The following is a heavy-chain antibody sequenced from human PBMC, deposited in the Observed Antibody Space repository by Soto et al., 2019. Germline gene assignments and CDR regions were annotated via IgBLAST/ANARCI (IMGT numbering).Heavy chain of an antibody. Sequence: SETLSLTCTVSGGSVSSGSYYWSWIRQPPGKGLEWIGYIYYSGSTNYNPSLKSRVTTSVDTSKNQFSLKLSSVTAADTAVYYCARGASSEAAAFDIWGQGTMVTVSS. J-gene: IGHJ3*02. CDR2: IYYSGST. V-gene: IGHV4-61*01. CDR1: GGSVSSGSYY. D-gene: IGHD6-13*01. CDR3: ARGASSEAAAFDI.